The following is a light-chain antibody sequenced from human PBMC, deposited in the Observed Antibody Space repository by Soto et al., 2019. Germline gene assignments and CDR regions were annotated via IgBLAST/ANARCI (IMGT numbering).Light chain of an antibody. J-gene: IGKJ2*03. CDR3: QRDS. V-gene: IGKV3-20*01. CDR2: AAS. CDR1: QSINSNS. Sequence: EIVLTQSPGTLSLSPGERATLSCRVSQSINSNSLAWYQQKPGQAPRLLIYAASSRATGIPDRFSGSGSGTDFTLTIRSLEPEDFAVYYCQRDSFGQGTKLQIK.